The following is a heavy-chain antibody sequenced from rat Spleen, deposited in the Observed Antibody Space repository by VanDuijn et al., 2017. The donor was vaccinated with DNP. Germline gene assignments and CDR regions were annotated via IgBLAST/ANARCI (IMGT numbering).Heavy chain of an antibody. CDR1: GFTFSDYN. V-gene: IGHV5S10*01. Sequence: EVQLVESGGGVVQPGNSLKLSCAASGFTFSDYNMAWVRQAPKKGLEWVATIFYDGTTTYYGDSVKGRFTISRDNAKTTLYLQMDSLRSEDTATYYCAGGVAPGYWYFDFWGPGTMVIVSS. CDR2: IFYDGTTT. CDR3: AGGVAPGYWYFDF. J-gene: IGHJ1*01. D-gene: IGHD1-3*01.